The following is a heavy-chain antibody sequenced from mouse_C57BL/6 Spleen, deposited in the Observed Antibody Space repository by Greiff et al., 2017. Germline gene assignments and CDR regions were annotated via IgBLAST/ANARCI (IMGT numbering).Heavy chain of an antibody. CDR1: GYTFTDYE. Sequence: LQESGAELVRPGASVTLSCKASGYTFTDYEMHWVKQTPVHGLEWIGAIDPETGGTAYNQKFKGKAILTADKSSSTAYMELRSLTSEDSAVYYCTRRGITTVVERAFDYWGQGTTLTVSS. V-gene: IGHV1-15*01. D-gene: IGHD1-1*01. CDR3: TRRGITTVVERAFDY. CDR2: IDPETGGT. J-gene: IGHJ2*01.